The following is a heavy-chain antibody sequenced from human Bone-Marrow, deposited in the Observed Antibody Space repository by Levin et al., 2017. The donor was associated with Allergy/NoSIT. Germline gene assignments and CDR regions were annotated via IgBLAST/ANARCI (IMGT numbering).Heavy chain of an antibody. CDR3: TTDPPNYYDSSGYYYDY. V-gene: IGHV3-15*01. CDR1: GFTFSNAW. CDR2: IKSKTDGGTT. D-gene: IGHD3-22*01. Sequence: GGSLRLSCAASGFTFSNAWMSWVRQAPGKGLEWVGRIKSKTDGGTTDYAAPVKGRFTISRDDSKNTLYLQMNSLKTEDTAVYYCTTDPPNYYDSSGYYYDYWGQGTLVTVSS. J-gene: IGHJ4*02.